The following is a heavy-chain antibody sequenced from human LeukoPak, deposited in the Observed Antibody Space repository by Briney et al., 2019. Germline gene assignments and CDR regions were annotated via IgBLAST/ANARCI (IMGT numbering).Heavy chain of an antibody. CDR2: ITSGSGYI. D-gene: IGHD6-19*01. CDR1: GFTFSTYT. V-gene: IGHV3-21*01. Sequence: GGSLRLSCAASGFTFSTYTMNWVRQAPGKGLEWVSSITSGSGYIYYADSVKGRFTISRDNAKTSLYLQMNSLRAEDTALYYCARVYNSGQNDYWGQGTLVTVSS. CDR3: ARVYNSGQNDY. J-gene: IGHJ4*02.